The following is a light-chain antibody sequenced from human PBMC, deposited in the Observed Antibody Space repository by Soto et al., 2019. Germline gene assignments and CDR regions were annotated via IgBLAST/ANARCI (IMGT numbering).Light chain of an antibody. CDR1: QSISSY. V-gene: IGKV1-39*01. CDR3: QQSYSTPYT. J-gene: IGKJ2*01. CDR2: AAS. Sequence: DIQMTQSPSSLSASVGDRVTITCRASQSISSYLNWYQQKPGKVPKLLIYAASSLQSGVPSRFSGSGSGTDFTLTISSLQPEDFATYYCQQSYSTPYTFGQGNKLEIK.